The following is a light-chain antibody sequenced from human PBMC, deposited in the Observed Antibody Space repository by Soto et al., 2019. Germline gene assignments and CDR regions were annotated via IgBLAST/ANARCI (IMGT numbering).Light chain of an antibody. CDR3: AAWDDSLSGYV. Sequence: QSVLTQPPSASGTPGQRATISCSGSSSNIGTIYVSWYQQLPGTAPKLLIYSNNQRPSGVPDRFSGSKSGTSASLAISGLRSEDEADYYCAAWDDSLSGYVFGTGTKLTVL. J-gene: IGLJ1*01. CDR1: SSNIGTIY. CDR2: SNN. V-gene: IGLV1-47*02.